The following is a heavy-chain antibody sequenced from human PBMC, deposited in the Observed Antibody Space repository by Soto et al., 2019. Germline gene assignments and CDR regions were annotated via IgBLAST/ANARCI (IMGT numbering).Heavy chain of an antibody. CDR2: IYYSGST. V-gene: IGHV4-61*01. CDR1: GGSVSSGSYY. CDR3: ARGYYYDGIDY. Sequence: SETLSLTCTVSGGSVSSGSYYWSWIRQPPGKGLEWIGYIYYSGSTNYNPSLKSRVTIAVDTSKNQFSLKLSSVTAADTAVYYCARGYYYDGIDYWGQGTLVTVSS. J-gene: IGHJ4*02. D-gene: IGHD3-22*01.